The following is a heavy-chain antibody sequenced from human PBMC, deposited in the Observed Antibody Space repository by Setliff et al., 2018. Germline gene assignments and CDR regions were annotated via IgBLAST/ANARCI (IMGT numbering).Heavy chain of an antibody. D-gene: IGHD3-10*01. V-gene: IGHV1-69*13. CDR3: AGGQPLVRKYYYYMDV. CDR1: GGTFSSYV. J-gene: IGHJ6*03. CDR2: IIPMFGT. Sequence: ASVKVSCKASGGTFSSYVISWVREAPGQGLEWMGGIIPMFGTNYAQKFQGRVKITADESTSTAYMELSSLGSEDTAVYYCAGGQPLVRKYYYYMDVWGKGTTVTVSS.